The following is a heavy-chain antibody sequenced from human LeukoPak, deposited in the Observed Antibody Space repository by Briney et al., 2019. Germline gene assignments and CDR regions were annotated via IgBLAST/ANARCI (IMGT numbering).Heavy chain of an antibody. J-gene: IGHJ3*02. V-gene: IGHV1-8*01. CDR3: ARDYYDSSGQALSGAFDI. D-gene: IGHD3-22*01. Sequence: ASVKVSCKASGYTFTSYDINWVRQATGQGLEWMGWINPNSGNTGYAQKFQGRVTMTRNISISTAYMELSSLRSEDTAVYYCARDYYDSSGQALSGAFDIWGQGTMVTVSS. CDR1: GYTFTSYD. CDR2: INPNSGNT.